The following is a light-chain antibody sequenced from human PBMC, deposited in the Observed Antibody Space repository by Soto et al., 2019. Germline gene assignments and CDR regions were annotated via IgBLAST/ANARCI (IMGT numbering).Light chain of an antibody. CDR1: QSSSTY. J-gene: IGKJ4*01. CDR3: QQYNSYSLT. V-gene: IGKV1-5*01. CDR2: AAS. Sequence: DIQMTQSPSSLSASVGARVTITCRASQSSSTYLNWYQQKPGKAPNLLIHAASSLHSRVPSRFSGSGSGTEFTLTISSLQPDDFATYYCQQYNSYSLTFGGGTKVDIK.